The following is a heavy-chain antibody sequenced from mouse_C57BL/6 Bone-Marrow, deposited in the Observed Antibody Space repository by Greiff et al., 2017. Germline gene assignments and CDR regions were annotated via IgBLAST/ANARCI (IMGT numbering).Heavy chain of an antibody. V-gene: IGHV1-80*01. CDR2: IYPGDGDT. J-gene: IGHJ1*03. CDR3: AREDYYGSHWYVDV. CDR1: GYAFSSYW. D-gene: IGHD1-1*01. Sequence: VQLQESGAELVKPGASVKISCKASGYAFSSYWMNWVKQRPGMGLEWIGQIYPGDGDTNSNGQFTGKATLTADKSFSTAERQLSSLTSEDSAVYFCAREDYYGSHWYVDVGGTGTTVTVSS.